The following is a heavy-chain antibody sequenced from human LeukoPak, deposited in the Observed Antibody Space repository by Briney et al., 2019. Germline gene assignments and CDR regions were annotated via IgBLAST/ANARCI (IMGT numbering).Heavy chain of an antibody. V-gene: IGHV3-21*01. J-gene: IGHJ3*02. CDR2: ISGSSAYI. D-gene: IGHD1-26*01. CDR3: ARGYLNAFDI. CDR1: GFTFSTCG. Sequence: GGSLRLSCAASGFTFSTCGMNWVRQAPGKGLEWVSSISGSSAYIYYADSVKGRFTISRDNAKNSLYLQMNSLRAEDTAVYYCARGYLNAFDIWGQGTMVTVSS.